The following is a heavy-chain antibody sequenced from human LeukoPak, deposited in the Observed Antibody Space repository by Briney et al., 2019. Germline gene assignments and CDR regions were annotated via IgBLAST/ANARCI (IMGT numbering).Heavy chain of an antibody. CDR2: ISSSSSYI. CDR3: AKDATRINSPLDY. CDR1: GFTFSSYT. Sequence: PGGSLRLSCAASGFTFSSYTMNWVRQAPGKGLEWVSYISSSSSYIYYADSVKGRFTISRDNSKNTLYLQMNSLRAEDTAVYYCAKDATRINSPLDYWGQGTLVTVSS. D-gene: IGHD2/OR15-2a*01. V-gene: IGHV3-21*04. J-gene: IGHJ4*02.